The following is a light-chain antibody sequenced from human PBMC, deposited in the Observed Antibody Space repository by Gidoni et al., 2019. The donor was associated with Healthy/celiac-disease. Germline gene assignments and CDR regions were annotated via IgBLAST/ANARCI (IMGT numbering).Light chain of an antibody. J-gene: IGLJ2*01. CDR1: SSDVGGYNY. CDR2: EVS. Sequence: QSALTQPASVSGSPGQSITISCTGTSSDVGGYNYVSWYQQHPGKAPKLMIYEVSNRPSGVPDRFSGSKSGNTASLTISGLQAEDEADYYCISYTSSSPVFGGGTKLTVL. V-gene: IGLV2-14*01. CDR3: ISYTSSSPV.